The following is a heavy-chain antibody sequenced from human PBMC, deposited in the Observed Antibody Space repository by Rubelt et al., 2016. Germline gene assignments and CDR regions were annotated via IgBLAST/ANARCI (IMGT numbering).Heavy chain of an antibody. Sequence: QVQLVQSGAEVKKPGSSVKVSCKASGGTFSSYAISWVRQAPGQGLEWMGWINPNSGGTNYAQKFQGRVTMARETSISTAYMELSRRRSDDTAVYYCARLRWLVNYYYYGMDVWGQGTTVTVSS. V-gene: IGHV1-2*02. CDR2: INPNSGGT. J-gene: IGHJ6*02. D-gene: IGHD6-19*01. CDR3: ARLRWLVNYYYYGMDV. CDR1: GGTFSSYA.